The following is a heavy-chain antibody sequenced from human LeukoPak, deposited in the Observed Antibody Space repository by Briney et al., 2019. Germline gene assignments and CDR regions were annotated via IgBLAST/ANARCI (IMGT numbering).Heavy chain of an antibody. D-gene: IGHD2-15*01. Sequence: SETLSLTCPVSGGSITSCHWGWIRQPPGKGLQWITYIYSSGTNYNPSLKSRVTISVDTSKNQFSLKLSSVTAADTAVYYCAREANPRCSGGSSYSTFDPWGQGTLVTVSS. CDR3: AREANPRCSGGSSYSTFDP. CDR2: IYSSGT. CDR1: GGSITSCH. V-gene: IGHV4-59*01. J-gene: IGHJ5*02.